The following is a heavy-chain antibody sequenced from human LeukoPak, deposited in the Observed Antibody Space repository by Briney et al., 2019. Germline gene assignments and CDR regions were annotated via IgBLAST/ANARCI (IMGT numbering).Heavy chain of an antibody. Sequence: GGSLRLSCEASGFAFSIYRMNWVRQAPGKGLEWVSYIHLSGTPTHYADPVKGRFSISRDNAKNSLYLQMNSLRAEDTAVYYCAREDRYRALDYWGQGTLVTVSS. CDR2: IHLSGTPT. V-gene: IGHV3-48*04. CDR1: GFAFSIYR. D-gene: IGHD4-11*01. J-gene: IGHJ4*02. CDR3: AREDRYRALDY.